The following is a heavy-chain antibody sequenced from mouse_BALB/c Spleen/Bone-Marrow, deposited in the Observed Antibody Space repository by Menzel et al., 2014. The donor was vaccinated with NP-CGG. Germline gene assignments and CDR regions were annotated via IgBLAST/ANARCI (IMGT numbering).Heavy chain of an antibody. V-gene: IGHV14-3*02. J-gene: IGHJ4*01. CDR3: AVITTAAYYVMDY. D-gene: IGHD1-2*01. CDR1: GFNIKDTY. CDR2: IDPANGNT. Sequence: EVQLQESGAELVKPGASVKLSCTASGFNIKDTYIHWVKQRPEQGLEWIGRIDPANGNTKYDPKFQGKATITADTSSNTAYLQLSSLTSEDTAVYYCAVITTAAYYVMDYWGQGTSVTVSS.